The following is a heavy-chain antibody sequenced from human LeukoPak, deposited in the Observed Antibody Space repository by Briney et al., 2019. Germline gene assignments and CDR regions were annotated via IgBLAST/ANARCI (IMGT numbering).Heavy chain of an antibody. D-gene: IGHD5-12*01. Sequence: GGSLRLSCAASGFILSQYGFNWVRQAPGKGLEWVSHIRYTSETFYADSVEGRFTISRDHARNSLYLQMNNLRGEDTAIYYCARDAGNSGYGRDLWGQGTLVTVSS. V-gene: IGHV3-48*01. CDR1: GFILSQYG. CDR3: ARDAGNSGYGRDL. CDR2: IRYTSET. J-gene: IGHJ5*02.